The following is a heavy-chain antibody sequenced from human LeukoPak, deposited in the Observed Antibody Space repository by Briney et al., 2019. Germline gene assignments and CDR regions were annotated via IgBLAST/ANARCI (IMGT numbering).Heavy chain of an antibody. D-gene: IGHD2-15*01. CDR2: ISYDGSNK. V-gene: IGHV3-30*14. CDR3: AGRHCSDGGCYFSGADPFDY. CDR1: GFTFSSYA. Sequence: PGRSLRLSCAASGFTFSSYAMHWVRQAPGKGLEWVAVISYDGSNKYYADSVKGRFTISRDTSKNTVYLQMNSLRVEDTAVYFCAGRHCSDGGCYFSGADPFDYWGQGTLVTVSS. J-gene: IGHJ4*02.